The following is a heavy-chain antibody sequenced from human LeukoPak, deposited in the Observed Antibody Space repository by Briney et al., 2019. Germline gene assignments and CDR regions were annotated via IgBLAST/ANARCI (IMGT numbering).Heavy chain of an antibody. V-gene: IGHV3-74*01. CDR2: INSDGTTT. Sequence: GGSLRLSCAASGFTFSNYWMHWVRQSPGKGLMWVSRINSDGTTTRYADSVKGRFTISRDNAKSTLYLQINSLRAEDTAVYYCVRAPATVKFDPWGQGTLVTVSS. CDR3: VRAPATVKFDP. D-gene: IGHD3-16*02. J-gene: IGHJ5*02. CDR1: GFTFSNYW.